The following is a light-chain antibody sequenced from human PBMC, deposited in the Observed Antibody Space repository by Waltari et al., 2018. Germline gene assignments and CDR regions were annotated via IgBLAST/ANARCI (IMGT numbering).Light chain of an antibody. V-gene: IGLV2-11*01. CDR2: DVS. CDR3: CSYAGSSSYV. Sequence: QSALTQPRSVSGSPGQSVTISCTGTSSAVGGYNYVSWYQQHPGKAPKLMIYDVSKRPSGVPDRFSGSKSGNTASLTISGLQAEDGADYYCCSYAGSSSYVFGTGTKVTVL. J-gene: IGLJ1*01. CDR1: SSAVGGYNY.